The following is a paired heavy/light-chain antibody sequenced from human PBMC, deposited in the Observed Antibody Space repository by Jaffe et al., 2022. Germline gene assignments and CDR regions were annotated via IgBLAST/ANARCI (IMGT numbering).Light chain of an antibody. V-gene: IGKV4-1*01. CDR3: HQHFSTPQA. CDR2: WAS. J-gene: IGKJ4*01. Sequence: DIVMTQSPDSLAVSLGERATINCRSSQSLLYSSNSKNYLAWYQHKAGQPPKLLISWASTRESGVPDRFSGSGSGTDFTLTIRSLQAEDVAVYYCHQHFSTPQAFGGGTRVEIK. CDR1: QSLLYSSNSKNY.
Heavy chain of an antibody. CDR2: IYPGDSDT. V-gene: IGHV5-51*03. CDR1: GYIFTDYW. CDR3: VREVHEYGDYLIDH. J-gene: IGHJ4*02. Sequence: EVQLVQSGAEVTKPGESLKISCKGLGYIFTDYWIGWVRQMPGKGLEWMGIIYPGDSDTRYGSSFEGQVTISADQSISTAYLQWSSLSASDTGMYYCVREVHEYGDYLIDHWGQGTQVIVSS. D-gene: IGHD2-21*02.